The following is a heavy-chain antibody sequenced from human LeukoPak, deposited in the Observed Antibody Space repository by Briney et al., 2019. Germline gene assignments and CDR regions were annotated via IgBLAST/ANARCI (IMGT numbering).Heavy chain of an antibody. CDR2: IYPGDSDT. CDR3: ARRGQEGPAASPYYYYSMDV. CDR1: GYSFTSYW. D-gene: IGHD2-2*01. Sequence: GESLQISCQGSGYSFTSYWIGWVRQMPGKGLEWMGIIYPGDSDTRYSPSFQGQVTISADKSISTAYLQWSSLRASDTAIYYCARRGQEGPAASPYYYYSMDVWGQGTTVTVSS. V-gene: IGHV5-51*01. J-gene: IGHJ6*02.